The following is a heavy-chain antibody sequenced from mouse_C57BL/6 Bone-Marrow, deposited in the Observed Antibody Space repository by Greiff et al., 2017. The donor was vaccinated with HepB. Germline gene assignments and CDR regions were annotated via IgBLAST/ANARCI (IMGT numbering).Heavy chain of an antibody. CDR2: IYPRSGNT. Sequence: QVQLQQSGAELARPGASVKLSCKASGYTFTSYGISWVKQRTGQGLEWIGEIYPRSGNTYYNEKFKGKATLTADKSSSTAYMELRSLTSEDSAVYFCARRSYDGSSKGYYAMDYWGQGTSVTVSS. V-gene: IGHV1-81*01. J-gene: IGHJ4*01. D-gene: IGHD1-1*01. CDR3: ARRSYDGSSKGYYAMDY. CDR1: GYTFTSYG.